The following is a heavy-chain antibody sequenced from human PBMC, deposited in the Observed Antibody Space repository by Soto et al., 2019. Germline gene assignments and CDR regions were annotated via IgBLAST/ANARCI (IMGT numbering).Heavy chain of an antibody. CDR2: ISGNSVRT. J-gene: IGHJ5*02. CDR3: ARALGYCGTFTCRHHCFDI. D-gene: IGHD2-2*01. Sequence: GGSLRLSCAASGFNFDVYGMAWVRQAPGKGLEWVSSISGNSVRTYFGDSVKGRFTVARDNSINTLYLQMNSLRADDTAVYYCARALGYCGTFTCRHHCFDIWGQGTPVTVSS. V-gene: IGHV3-23*01. CDR1: GFNFDVYG.